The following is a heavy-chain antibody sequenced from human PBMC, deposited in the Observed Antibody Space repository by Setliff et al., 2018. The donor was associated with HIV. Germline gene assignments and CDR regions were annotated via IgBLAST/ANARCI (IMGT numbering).Heavy chain of an antibody. CDR2: IHTTGST. CDR1: GDSISSGSYY. CDR3: AKRTFGSGRFDP. Sequence: SETLSLTCSVSGDSISSGSYYWSWIRLPAGKGLEWIGQIHTTGSTNYNPSLKSRVTISIDTSETQFSLKLNSVTATDTAVYYCAKRTFGSGRFDPWGQGTLVTVSS. V-gene: IGHV4-61*09. J-gene: IGHJ5*02. D-gene: IGHD3-16*01.